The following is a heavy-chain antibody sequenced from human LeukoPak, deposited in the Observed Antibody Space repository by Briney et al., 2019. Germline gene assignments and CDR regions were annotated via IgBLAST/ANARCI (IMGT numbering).Heavy chain of an antibody. D-gene: IGHD6-13*01. V-gene: IGHV3-49*04. J-gene: IGHJ4*02. Sequence: GGSLRLSCTASGFRFGGYAMSWVRQAPGKGLEWVGFIRGKPYGGTTEYAASVKGRFTISRDESKSIAYLRMNSLKAEDTAMYYCTRLNSESSNWALDYWGQGTLVTVSS. CDR1: GFRFGGYA. CDR2: IRGKPYGGTT. CDR3: TRLNSESSNWALDY.